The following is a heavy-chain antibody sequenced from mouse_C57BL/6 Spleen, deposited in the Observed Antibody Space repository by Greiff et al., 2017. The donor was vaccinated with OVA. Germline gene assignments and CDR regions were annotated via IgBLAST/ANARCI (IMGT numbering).Heavy chain of an antibody. CDR1: GYSITSGYY. CDR2: IRYDVIN. Sequence: VQLKESGPGLVKPSQSLSLTCSVTGYSITSGYYWNWIRQFPENNLGWMGYIRYDVINNYNPYLKNQISITRDTSKNQFVLKLNSVTTEDTATYDGARDGHYCVSSSWLAYWGQGTLVTVSA. CDR3: ARDGHYCVSSSWLAY. J-gene: IGHJ3*01. V-gene: IGHV3-6*01. D-gene: IGHD1-1*01.